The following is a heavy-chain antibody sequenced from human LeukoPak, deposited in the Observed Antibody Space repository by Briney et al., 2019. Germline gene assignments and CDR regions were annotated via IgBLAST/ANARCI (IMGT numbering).Heavy chain of an antibody. CDR2: IYYSGST. CDR3: ARGGYCSSTSCYEFDY. V-gene: IGHV4-59*01. CDR1: GGSISSYY. J-gene: IGHJ4*02. D-gene: IGHD2-2*01. Sequence: SETLSLTCTVSGGSISSYYWSWIRQPPGKGLEWIGYIYYSGSTNYNPSLKSRFTISVDTSKNQFSLKLSSVTAADTAVYYCARGGYCSSTSCYEFDYWGQGTLVTVSS.